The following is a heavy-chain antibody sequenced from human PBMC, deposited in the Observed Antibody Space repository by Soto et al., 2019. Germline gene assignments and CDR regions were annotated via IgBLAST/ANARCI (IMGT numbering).Heavy chain of an antibody. CDR1: GGSISSYY. D-gene: IGHD6-13*01. V-gene: IGHV4-59*01. CDR3: ARVTSPGIADYFDY. CDR2: IYYSGST. Sequence: PSETLSLTCTVSGGSISSYYWSWIRQPPGKGLEWIGYIYYSGSTNYNPSLKSRVTISVDTSKNQFSLKLSSVTAVDTAVYYCARVTSPGIADYFDYWGQGTLVTVSS. J-gene: IGHJ4*02.